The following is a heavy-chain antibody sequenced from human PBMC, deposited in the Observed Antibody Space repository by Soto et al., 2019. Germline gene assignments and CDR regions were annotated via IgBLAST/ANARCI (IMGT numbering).Heavy chain of an antibody. D-gene: IGHD4-17*01. CDR2: ISSSSSTI. J-gene: IGHJ4*02. CDR3: AKGTDRYRDYPIDY. Sequence: PGGSLRLSCAASGFTFSSYSMNWVRQAPGKGLEWVSYISSSSSTIYYADSVKGRFTISRDNAKNSLYLQMNSLRDEDTAVYYCAKGTDRYRDYPIDYWGQGTLVTVSS. CDR1: GFTFSSYS. V-gene: IGHV3-48*02.